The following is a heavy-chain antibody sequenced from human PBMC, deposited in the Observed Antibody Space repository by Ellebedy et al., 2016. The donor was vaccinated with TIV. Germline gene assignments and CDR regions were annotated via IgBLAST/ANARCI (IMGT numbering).Heavy chain of an antibody. J-gene: IGHJ4*02. Sequence: GGSLRLSXAASGFTFSSYAMSWVRQAPGKGLEWVANIKHDGSEKYYVDSVKGRFTISRDNANNSLYLQMNSLRVDDTAVYYCARQERWGQGTLVTVSS. CDR1: GFTFSSYA. V-gene: IGHV3-7*03. CDR2: IKHDGSEK. D-gene: IGHD1-1*01. CDR3: ARQER.